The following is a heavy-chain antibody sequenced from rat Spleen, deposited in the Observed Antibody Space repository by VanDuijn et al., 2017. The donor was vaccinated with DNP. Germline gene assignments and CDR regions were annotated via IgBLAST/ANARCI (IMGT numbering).Heavy chain of an antibody. J-gene: IGHJ2*01. CDR1: GFTFSYYW. V-gene: IGHV5-31*01. CDR3: TTDWDY. CDR2: ITGGSGST. Sequence: EVQLVESGGDLVQPGRSLKLSCVASGFTFSYYWMAWIRQVPGKGLEWIASITGGSGSTYYRDSVKGRFTISRDNAKSSLYLQMDSLRSEDTATYYCTTDWDYWGQGVMVTVSS.